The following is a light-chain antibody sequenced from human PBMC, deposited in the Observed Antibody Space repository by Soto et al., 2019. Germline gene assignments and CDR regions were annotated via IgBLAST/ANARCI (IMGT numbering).Light chain of an antibody. CDR2: GTS. Sequence: EIVMTQSPVTLSVSPGERAALSCRAGQSVGSNFAWYQQRPGQAPRVLIYGTSTRATGVPARFSGSGSGTDFTLTISSLQSEDFAVYYCQQYNNWPYTFGQGTRLEIK. V-gene: IGKV3-15*01. J-gene: IGKJ2*01. CDR3: QQYNNWPYT. CDR1: QSVGSN.